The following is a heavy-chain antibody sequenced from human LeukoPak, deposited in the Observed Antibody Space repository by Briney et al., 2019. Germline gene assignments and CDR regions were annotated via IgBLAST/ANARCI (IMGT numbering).Heavy chain of an antibody. CDR1: GGSFSGYY. V-gene: IGHV4-34*01. CDR2: INHSGST. Sequence: MASETLSLTCAVCGGSFSGYYWSWIRQPPGKGLEWIGEINHSGSTNYNPSLKSRVTISVDMSKNQFSLKLSSVTAADTAVYYCATAASDTAMVTVPYYFDYWGQGTLVTVSS. CDR3: ATAASDTAMVTVPYYFDY. J-gene: IGHJ4*02. D-gene: IGHD5-18*01.